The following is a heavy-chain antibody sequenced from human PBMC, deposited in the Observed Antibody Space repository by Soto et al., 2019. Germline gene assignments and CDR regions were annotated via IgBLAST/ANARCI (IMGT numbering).Heavy chain of an antibody. Sequence: PGGSLRLSCAASGFTFSSYSMNWVRQAPGKGLEWVSSISSSSSYIYYADSVKGRFTISRDNAKNSLYLQMNSLRAEDTAVYYCARELLAQGYGDYGPHYYYYGMDVWGQGTTVTVSS. V-gene: IGHV3-21*01. CDR2: ISSSSSYI. CDR3: ARELLAQGYGDYGPHYYYYGMDV. D-gene: IGHD4-17*01. J-gene: IGHJ6*02. CDR1: GFTFSSYS.